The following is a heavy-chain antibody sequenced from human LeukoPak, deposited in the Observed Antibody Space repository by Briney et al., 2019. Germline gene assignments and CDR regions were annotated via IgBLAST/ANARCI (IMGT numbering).Heavy chain of an antibody. D-gene: IGHD3-22*01. V-gene: IGHV4-4*07. CDR3: ARLALIGYYYPGMDV. J-gene: IGHJ6*02. CDR1: GGSITSYY. Sequence: PSETLSLTCTVSGGSITSYYLSWIRQPAGKGLEWIGRIYSSGSSNYNPSLKSRVTMSVDTSKNQFSLKLSSVTAADTAVYYCARLALIGYYYPGMDVWGQGTTVTVSS. CDR2: IYSSGSS.